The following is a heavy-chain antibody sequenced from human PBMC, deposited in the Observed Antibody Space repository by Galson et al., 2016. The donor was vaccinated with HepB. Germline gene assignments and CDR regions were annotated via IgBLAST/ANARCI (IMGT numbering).Heavy chain of an antibody. CDR2: IYYSGST. Sequence: ETLSLTCTVSGGSISSRDRYWGWIRQPPGKGLEWIGTIYYSGSTYYNPSLQSRVTVSVDTSKNQFSLSLSSVNAADTAVYYCASPDYDFWHGGDVWGQGTAVTVSS. V-gene: IGHV4-39*01. J-gene: IGHJ6*02. D-gene: IGHD3-3*01. CDR3: ASPDYDFWHGGDV. CDR1: GGSISSRDRY.